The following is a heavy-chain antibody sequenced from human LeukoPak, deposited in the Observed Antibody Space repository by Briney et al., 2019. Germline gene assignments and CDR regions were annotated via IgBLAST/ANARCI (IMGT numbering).Heavy chain of an antibody. CDR3: ARHSNGNGGVDWFDP. D-gene: IGHD1-20*01. CDR1: GGSISSGGYY. V-gene: IGHV4-31*03. Sequence: SETLSLTCTVSGGSISSGGYYWSWIRQHPGKGLEWIGYIYYSGSTYYNPSLKSRVTMSVDKSKNQFSLNLNSVTAADTAVYYCARHSNGNGGVDWFDPWGQGTQVTVSS. J-gene: IGHJ5*02. CDR2: IYYSGST.